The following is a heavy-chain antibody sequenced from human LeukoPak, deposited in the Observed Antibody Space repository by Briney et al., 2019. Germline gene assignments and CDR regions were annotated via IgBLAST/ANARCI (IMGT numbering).Heavy chain of an antibody. Sequence: PGGSLRLSCAASGFTVSSNYMSWVRQAPGKGLEWVSVIYSGGSTYYADSVKGRFTTSRDNSKNALYLQMNNLRAEDTAVYYCARDGDCSGGSCYPSEAYWGQGTLVTVSS. V-gene: IGHV3-66*01. CDR1: GFTVSSNY. D-gene: IGHD2-15*01. CDR3: ARDGDCSGGSCYPSEAY. J-gene: IGHJ4*02. CDR2: IYSGGST.